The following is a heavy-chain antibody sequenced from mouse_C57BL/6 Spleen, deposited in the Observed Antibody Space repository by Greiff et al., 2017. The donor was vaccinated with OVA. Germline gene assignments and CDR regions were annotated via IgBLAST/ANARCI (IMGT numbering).Heavy chain of an antibody. D-gene: IGHD1-1*01. Sequence: VKLQQSGPELVKPGASVKISCKASGYAFSSSWMNWVKQRPGKGLEWIGRIYPGDGDTNYNGKFKGKATLTADKSSSTAYMQLSSLTSEDSAVYFCARRDYYGSSSGGYFDVWGTGTTVTVSS. CDR3: ARRDYYGSSSGGYFDV. J-gene: IGHJ1*03. CDR1: GYAFSSSW. V-gene: IGHV1-82*01. CDR2: IYPGDGDT.